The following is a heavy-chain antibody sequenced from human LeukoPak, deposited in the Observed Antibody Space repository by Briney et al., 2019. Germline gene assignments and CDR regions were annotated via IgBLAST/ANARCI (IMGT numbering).Heavy chain of an antibody. CDR3: ARHGGSYSHDY. CDR2: SSSSGST. J-gene: IGHJ4*02. V-gene: IGHV4-59*08. D-gene: IGHD1-26*01. CDR1: GGSISTYY. Sequence: SETLSLTCTVSGGSISTYYWGWIRQPPGKGLEWIGYSSSSGSTNYNPSLNSRVTISVDTSKNQFSLKLSSATAADTAVYHCARHGGSYSHDYWGQGTLVTVSS.